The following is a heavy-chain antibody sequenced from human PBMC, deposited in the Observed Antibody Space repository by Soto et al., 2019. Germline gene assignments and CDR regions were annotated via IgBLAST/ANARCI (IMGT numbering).Heavy chain of an antibody. Sequence: GVSRPLWCSASGFPFSDDYMSWIREAPGQGLARGSHVGISGTYTSYADSVKGLFTISRDTAKNSLYLQMNSLRAEDTAVYYCATYYYDSSGYYYFAYWGQGTLVTVSS. CDR2: VGISGTYT. V-gene: IGHV3-11*06. D-gene: IGHD3-22*01. CDR1: GFPFSDDY. CDR3: ATYYYDSSGYYYFAY. J-gene: IGHJ4*02.